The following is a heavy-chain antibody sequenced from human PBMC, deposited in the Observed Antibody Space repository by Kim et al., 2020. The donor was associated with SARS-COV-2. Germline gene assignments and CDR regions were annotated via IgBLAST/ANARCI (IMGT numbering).Heavy chain of an antibody. J-gene: IGHJ6*02. CDR3: ARQDRNYYYYYGMDV. V-gene: IGHV4-61*07. Sequence: PSLKSRVTISVDTSKNQFSLKLSSVTAADTAVYYCARQDRNYYYYYGMDVWGQGTTVTVSS.